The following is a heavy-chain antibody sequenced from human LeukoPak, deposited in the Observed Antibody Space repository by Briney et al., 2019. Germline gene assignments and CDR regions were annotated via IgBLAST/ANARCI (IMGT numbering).Heavy chain of an antibody. V-gene: IGHV4-59*01. CDR2: IFDSGTTNCNPST. CDR3: ARGGVTTIAQYDY. J-gene: IGHJ4*02. D-gene: IGHD5-12*01. CDR1: GGSIISYF. Sequence: KASETLSLTCTVSGGSIISYFWSWIRQPPGKGPEWIGYIFDSGTTNCNPSTNYNPSLKSRVTVSLDTSKNHFPLKLSSVTAADTAVYFCARGGVTTIAQYDYWGQGILVTVSS.